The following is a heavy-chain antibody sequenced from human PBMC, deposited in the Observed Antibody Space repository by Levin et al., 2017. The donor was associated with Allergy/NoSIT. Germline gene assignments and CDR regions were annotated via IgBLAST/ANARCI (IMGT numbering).Heavy chain of an antibody. CDR2: IKSKTDGGTT. CDR3: TTDVHMVRGVIRDY. V-gene: IGHV3-15*07. D-gene: IGHD3-10*01. Sequence: GESLKISCAASGFTFSNAWMNWVRQAPGKGLEWVGRIKSKTDGGTTDYAAPVKGRFTISRDDSKNTLYLQMNSLKTEDTAVYYCTTDVHMVRGVIRDYWGQGTLVTVSS. CDR1: GFTFSNAW. J-gene: IGHJ4*02.